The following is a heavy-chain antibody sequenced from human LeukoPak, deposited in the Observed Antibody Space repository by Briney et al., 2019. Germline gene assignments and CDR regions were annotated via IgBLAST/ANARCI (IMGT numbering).Heavy chain of an antibody. CDR2: INHSGST. J-gene: IGHJ1*01. CDR3: ARTLVRGAPGALPH. Sequence: GSLRLSCAASGFIFSGYSMNWVRQAPGKGLERIGEINHSGSTNYNPSLKSRVTISLDTSKNQFSLRLSSVTAADTAVYYCARTLVRGAPGALPHWGQGTLVTVSS. D-gene: IGHD3-10*01. V-gene: IGHV4-34*01. CDR1: GFIFSGYS.